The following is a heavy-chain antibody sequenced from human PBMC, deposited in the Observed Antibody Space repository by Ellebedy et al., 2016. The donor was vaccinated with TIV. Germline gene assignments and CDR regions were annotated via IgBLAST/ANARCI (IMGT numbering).Heavy chain of an antibody. D-gene: IGHD3-22*01. J-gene: IGHJ4*02. Sequence: GEFLKISCAASGFTFSSYGMHWVRQAPGKGLEWVAVIWYDGSNKYYADSVKGRFTISRDNSKTTLYLQMNSLRAEDTAVYYCARGHLLYYDSSGFDYWGQGTLVTVSS. V-gene: IGHV3-33*01. CDR1: GFTFSSYG. CDR2: IWYDGSNK. CDR3: ARGHLLYYDSSGFDY.